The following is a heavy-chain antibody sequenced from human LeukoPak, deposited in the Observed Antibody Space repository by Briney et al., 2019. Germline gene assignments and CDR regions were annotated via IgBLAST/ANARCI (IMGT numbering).Heavy chain of an antibody. D-gene: IGHD7-27*01. J-gene: IGHJ4*02. V-gene: IGHV4-59*01. Sequence: SETLSLTCAVYGGSFSSYDWSWIRQPPGKGLEWIGYIYYSGSTNYNPSLKSRVTISLDTSKNQFSLKLSSVTAADTAVYYCASHSWGRNMVDYWGQGTLVTVSS. CDR2: IYYSGST. CDR1: GGSFSSYD. CDR3: ASHSWGRNMVDY.